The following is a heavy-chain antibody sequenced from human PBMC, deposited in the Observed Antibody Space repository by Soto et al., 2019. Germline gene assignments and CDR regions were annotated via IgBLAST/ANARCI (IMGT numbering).Heavy chain of an antibody. J-gene: IGHJ6*03. Sequence: ASVKVSCKASGYTFTSYDINWVRQATGQGFEWMGWMNPNSGNTGYAQKFQGRVTMTRNTSISTAYMELSSLRSEDTAVYYCARIIFGLVDYYYYYMDVWGKGTTVTVSS. V-gene: IGHV1-8*01. CDR2: MNPNSGNT. CDR1: GYTFTSYD. CDR3: ARIIFGLVDYYYYYMDV. D-gene: IGHD3-3*01.